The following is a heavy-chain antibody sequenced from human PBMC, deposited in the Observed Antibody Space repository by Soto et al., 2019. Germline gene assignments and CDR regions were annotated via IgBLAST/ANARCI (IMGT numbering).Heavy chain of an antibody. CDR1: GGSVSSSGNY. Sequence: LEAQSRTCARSGGSVSSSGNYWGWIRQPPGKGLEWIGSIYYSGSTYYNPSLKSRVTTSVDTSKNQFSLKLSSVTAADTAVYYCARHYAVVLYHFDYWGLGTLVTVSS. J-gene: IGHJ4*02. V-gene: IGHV4-39*01. CDR2: IYYSGST. D-gene: IGHD2-15*01. CDR3: ARHYAVVLYHFDY.